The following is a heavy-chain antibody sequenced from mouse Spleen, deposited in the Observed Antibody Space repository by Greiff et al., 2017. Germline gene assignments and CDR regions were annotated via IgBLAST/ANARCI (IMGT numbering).Heavy chain of an antibody. CDR1: GYTFTEYT. Sequence: QVHVKQSGAELVKPGASVKLSCKASGYTFTEYTIHWVKQRSGQGLEWIGWFYPGSGSIKYNEKFKDKATLTADKSSSTVYMELSRLTSEDSAVYFCARHEEAASLRWLLPYFDYWGQGTTLTVSS. CDR3: ARHEEAASLRWLLPYFDY. D-gene: IGHD2-3*01. CDR2: FYPGSGSI. J-gene: IGHJ2*01. V-gene: IGHV1-62-2*01.